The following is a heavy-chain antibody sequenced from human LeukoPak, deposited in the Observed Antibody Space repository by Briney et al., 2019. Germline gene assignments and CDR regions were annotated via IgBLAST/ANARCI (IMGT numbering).Heavy chain of an antibody. J-gene: IGHJ4*02. D-gene: IGHD1-1*01. V-gene: IGHV4-59*01. CDR3: VRVTTGTVDY. CDR2: ISYSGST. CDR1: GGSINNYY. Sequence: SETLSLTCTVSGGSINNYYWGWIRQPPGKGLEGIGYISYSGSTNYIPSLKRRVTIFVDTSKNQFPLKLSSMPAADTAVYYCVRVTTGTVDYWGQGTLVTVSS.